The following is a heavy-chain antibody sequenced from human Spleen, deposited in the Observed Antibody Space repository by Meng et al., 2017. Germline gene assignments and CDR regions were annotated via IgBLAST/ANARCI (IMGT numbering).Heavy chain of an antibody. V-gene: IGHV1-18*01. CDR3: ARDQSGVLLWSGDLDY. CDR2: ISTANGNT. D-gene: IGHD3-10*01. Sequence: ASVKVSCKASGYTFTSSGISWVRQGPGQGLEWMGWISTANGNTNYARKVQGRVTLTTDTSTSTAYMELRSLRSDDTAVYYCARDQSGVLLWSGDLDYWGQGTLVTVSS. CDR1: GYTFTSSG. J-gene: IGHJ4*02.